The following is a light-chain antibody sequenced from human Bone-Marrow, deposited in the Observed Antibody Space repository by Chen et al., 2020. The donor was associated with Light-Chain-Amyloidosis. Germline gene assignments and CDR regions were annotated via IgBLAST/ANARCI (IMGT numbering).Light chain of an antibody. CDR2: GSS. Sequence: EIVLTQSPGTLSLSPGEAANLSCRASQTISSNYLTWYQQTFGQAPRLLIYGSSSRATGIPDRFTGSGSGTDFTLTIHRLEPEDFAMYYCQQYGTSPLTFGGWTKVEIK. J-gene: IGKJ4*01. V-gene: IGKV3-20*01. CDR1: QTISSNY. CDR3: QQYGTSPLT.